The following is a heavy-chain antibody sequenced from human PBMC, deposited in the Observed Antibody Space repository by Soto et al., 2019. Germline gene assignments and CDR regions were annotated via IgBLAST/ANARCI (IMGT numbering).Heavy chain of an antibody. V-gene: IGHV3-9*01. Sequence: SLRLSCEGSGFTFSDYAMHWVRQAPGRGLEWVSGINWNGRSIGYADSVKGRFTISRDNAKNSLCLQMNSLRLEDTAFYYCTSTLGSQLQGDFWGQGTLVTVSS. D-gene: IGHD6-6*01. CDR2: INWNGRSI. CDR1: GFTFSDYA. J-gene: IGHJ4*02. CDR3: TSTLGSQLQGDF.